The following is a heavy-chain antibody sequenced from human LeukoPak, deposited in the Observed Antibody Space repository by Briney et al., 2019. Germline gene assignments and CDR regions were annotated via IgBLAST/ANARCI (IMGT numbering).Heavy chain of an antibody. D-gene: IGHD5-12*01. CDR3: AREKVQRLEIVSSFEY. J-gene: IGHJ4*02. CDR1: GFTFSSYA. V-gene: IGHV3-30-3*01. Sequence: PGGSLRLSCAASGFTFSSYAMHWVRQAPGKGLEWVTVISYDGNNKYYADSVKGRFTISRDNSKNTVYLQMNSLRADDTAVYYCAREKVQRLEIVSSFEYWGQGTLVTVSS. CDR2: ISYDGNNK.